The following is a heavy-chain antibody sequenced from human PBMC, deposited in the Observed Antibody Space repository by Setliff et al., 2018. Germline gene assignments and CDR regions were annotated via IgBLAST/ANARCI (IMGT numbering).Heavy chain of an antibody. J-gene: IGHJ4*02. CDR2: IKQDGSEK. V-gene: IGHV3-7*03. CDR3: ARTTGYRLEGDFDY. CDR1: GFTFSTYW. Sequence: GGSLRLSCAASGFTFSTYWMSWVRQAPGKGLEWVANIKQDGSEKYYVDSVKGRFTISRDNSKNTLSLQMNSLRAEDTAIYYCARTTGYRLEGDFDYWGQGTLVTVSS. D-gene: IGHD3-16*01.